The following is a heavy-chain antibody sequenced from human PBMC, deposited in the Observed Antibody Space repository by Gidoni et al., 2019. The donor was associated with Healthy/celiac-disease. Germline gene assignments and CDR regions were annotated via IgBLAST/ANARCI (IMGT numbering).Heavy chain of an antibody. CDR1: GFTFSSYR. D-gene: IGHD6-13*01. J-gene: IGHJ4*02. Sequence: EVQLVESGGGLVKPGGSLRLFCAASGFTFSSYRMNWVRQAPGKGLEWVSSISSSRSYIYYADSVKGGFTISRDNAKNSLYLQMSSLRAEDTAVYYCARDDGSSWPFDYWGQGTLVTVSS. CDR3: ARDDGSSWPFDY. V-gene: IGHV3-21*01. CDR2: ISSSRSYI.